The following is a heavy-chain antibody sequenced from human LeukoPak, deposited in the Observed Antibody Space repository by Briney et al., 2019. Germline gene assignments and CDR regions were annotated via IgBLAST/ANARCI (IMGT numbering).Heavy chain of an antibody. J-gene: IGHJ4*02. CDR1: GFTFSSYG. V-gene: IGHV3-30*02. CDR3: AKDDMRELRRSSSFDY. Sequence: QSGGSLRLSCAASGFTFSSYGMHWVRQAPGKGLEWVAFIRYDGSNKYYADSVKGRFTISRDNSKNTLYLQMNSLRAEDTAVYYCAKDDMRELRRSSSFDYWGQGTLVTVSS. D-gene: IGHD1-26*01. CDR2: IRYDGSNK.